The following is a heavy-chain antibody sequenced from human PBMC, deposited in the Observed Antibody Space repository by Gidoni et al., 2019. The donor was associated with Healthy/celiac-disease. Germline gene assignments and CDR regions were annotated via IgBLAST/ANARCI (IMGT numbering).Heavy chain of an antibody. Sequence: LQLQESRPGLVRPSQTLSLTCPVSGCSISSGGYYWSWIRQHPRKGLEWIAYIYYSGSTYYNPSLKSRVTISVDTSKNQFSLKLSSVTAADTAVYYCARDLGYFDLWGRGTLVTVSS. CDR2: IYYSGST. V-gene: IGHV4-31*03. J-gene: IGHJ2*01. CDR3: ARDLGYFDL. CDR1: GCSISSGGYY.